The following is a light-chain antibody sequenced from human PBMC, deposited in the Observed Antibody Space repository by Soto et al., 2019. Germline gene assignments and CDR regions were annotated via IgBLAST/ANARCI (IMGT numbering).Light chain of an antibody. CDR3: CSYACSWV. J-gene: IGLJ3*02. CDR2: EVS. CDR1: SSDVGSYNL. Sequence: QSALTQPASVSGSPGQSITISCTGTSSDVGSYNLVSWYQQHPGKAPKLMIYEVSKRPSGVSNRFSGSKSGNTASLTISGLQAEEEADYYCCSYACSWVFGGGTKLPVL. V-gene: IGLV2-23*02.